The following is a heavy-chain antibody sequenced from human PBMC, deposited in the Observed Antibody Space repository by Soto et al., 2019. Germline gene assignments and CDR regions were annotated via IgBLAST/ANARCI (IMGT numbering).Heavy chain of an antibody. D-gene: IGHD1-7*01. CDR2: IYWNDDG. CDR3: AHLYNLNFNSPFDY. V-gene: IGHV2-5*01. J-gene: IGHJ4*02. CDR1: GFSLNTAGMG. Sequence: QITLKESGPTLVKPTQTLTLTCSFSGFSLNTAGMGVGWIRQPPGKALEWLALIYWNDDGRYNPSLKSRLTISHDSSKNQVVLTIANMDPVDTATFSCAHLYNLNFNSPFDYWGRGILVSVSS.